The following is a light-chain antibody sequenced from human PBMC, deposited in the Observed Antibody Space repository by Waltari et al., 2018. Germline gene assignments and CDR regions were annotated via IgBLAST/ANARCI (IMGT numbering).Light chain of an antibody. CDR2: YKPDSTI. CDR1: SDINVRTYK. V-gene: IGLV5-45*01. J-gene: IGLJ3*02. Sequence: QAVLTQPASLSASPGASASLTCTLPSDINVRTYKIYWYQQTRGSPPQFLLKYKPDSTIQLGSGVPSRFSGSKDTSANAFILLISGLQSEDEADYYCMILYNNAVVFGGGTNLTVL. CDR3: MILYNNAVV.